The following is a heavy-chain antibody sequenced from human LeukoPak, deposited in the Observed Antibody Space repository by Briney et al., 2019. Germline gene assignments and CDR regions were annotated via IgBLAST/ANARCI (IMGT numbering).Heavy chain of an antibody. CDR2: IATYNGKT. Sequence: GASVKVSCKASGYTFSSYGISWVRQAPGQGLEWMGWIATYNGKTKYAGKVQGRVTMTTDTSTTTAYMELRTLRSDDTAVYYCARDMVGLAADGNWFDPWGQGTLVTVSS. D-gene: IGHD6-13*01. CDR3: ARDMVGLAADGNWFDP. CDR1: GYTFSSYG. V-gene: IGHV1-18*01. J-gene: IGHJ5*02.